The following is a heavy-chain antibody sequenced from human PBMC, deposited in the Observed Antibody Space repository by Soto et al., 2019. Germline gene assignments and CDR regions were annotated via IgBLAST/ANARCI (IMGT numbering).Heavy chain of an antibody. CDR2: MNPNSGNT. CDR1: GYTFTSYD. V-gene: IGHV1-8*01. J-gene: IGHJ5*02. CDR3: ARAPQYQQLFLSGGDWFDP. Sequence: QVQLVQSGAEVKKPGASVKVSCKASGYTFTSYDINWVRQATGQGLEWMGWMNPNSGNTGYAQKFQGRVTMTRNTXXSXAXXEMSSLRSEDTAVYYCARAPQYQQLFLSGGDWFDPWGQGTLVTVSS. D-gene: IGHD2-2*01.